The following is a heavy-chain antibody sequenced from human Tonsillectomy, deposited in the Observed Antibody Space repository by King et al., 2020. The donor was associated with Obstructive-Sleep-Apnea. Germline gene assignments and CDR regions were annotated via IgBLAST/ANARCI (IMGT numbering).Heavy chain of an antibody. CDR1: GFTFSGSG. CDR2: ISTSSAV. V-gene: IGHV3-48*04. J-gene: IGHJ4*02. CDR3: ARGRGVGGYECDY. Sequence: VQLVESGGGLVQPGGSLRLSCAASGFTFSGSGINWVRQAPGKGLEWISYISTSSAVYYADSVKGRFTISRDNAKNSLYLQMNSLRLADTAMYYCARGRGVGGYECDYWGQGTLVTVSS. D-gene: IGHD3-10*01.